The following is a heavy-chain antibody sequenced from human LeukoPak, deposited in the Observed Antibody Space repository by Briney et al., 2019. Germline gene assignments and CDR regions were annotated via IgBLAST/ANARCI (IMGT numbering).Heavy chain of an antibody. D-gene: IGHD6-13*01. CDR3: ARDRSHIAAAENWFDP. V-gene: IGHV4-39*07. Sequence: SETLSLTCTVSGGSISSSSYYWGWIRQPPGKGLEWIGSIYYSGSTYYNPSLKSRVTISVDTSKNQFSLKLSSVTAADTAVYYCARDRSHIAAAENWFDPWGQGTLVTVSS. J-gene: IGHJ5*02. CDR2: IYYSGST. CDR1: GGSISSSSYY.